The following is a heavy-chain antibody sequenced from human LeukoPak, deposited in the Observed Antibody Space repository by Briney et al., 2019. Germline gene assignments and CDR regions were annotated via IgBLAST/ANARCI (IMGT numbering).Heavy chain of an antibody. V-gene: IGHV3-23*01. CDR3: AKVKSVTRYYFDY. Sequence: GGSLRLSCAASGFSFSSYAMSWVRQAPGKGLEWVSAISGSGGSTYYADSVKGRFTISRDNSKNTLYLQMNSLRAEDTAVYYCAKVKSVTRYYFDYWGQGTQVTVSS. J-gene: IGHJ4*02. D-gene: IGHD2-21*02. CDR1: GFSFSSYA. CDR2: ISGSGGST.